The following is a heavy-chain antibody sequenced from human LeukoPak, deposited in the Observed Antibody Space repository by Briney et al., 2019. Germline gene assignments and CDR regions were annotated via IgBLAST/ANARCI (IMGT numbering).Heavy chain of an antibody. V-gene: IGHV1-3*04. CDR1: GYSFANYG. CDR3: ARVPLSDASGRYYSH. Sequence: GASVKVACKTSGYSFANYGMHWVRQAPRQSLEWMGWINTGNGNTKSSQKFQDRVALTRDTSASTAYMGLNSLSSEDTAVYYCARVPLSDASGRYYSHWGQGTLVTVSS. D-gene: IGHD3-10*01. CDR2: INTGNGNT. J-gene: IGHJ1*01.